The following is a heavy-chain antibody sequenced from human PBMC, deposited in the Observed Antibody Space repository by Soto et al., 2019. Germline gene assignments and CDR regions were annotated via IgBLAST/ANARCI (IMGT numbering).Heavy chain of an antibody. CDR2: FYYSGST. V-gene: IGHV4-59*08. J-gene: IGHJ6*02. Sequence: SETLSLTCTVSGGSISSYYWSWIRQPPGKGLGWIGDFYYSGSTNYNPSLKSRVTISVDTSKNQFSLKLSSVTAADTAVYYCARAGRYYDFWSGYSSYYYYYGMDVWGQGTTVTVSS. CDR3: ARAGRYYDFWSGYSSYYYYYGMDV. D-gene: IGHD3-3*01. CDR1: GGSISSYY.